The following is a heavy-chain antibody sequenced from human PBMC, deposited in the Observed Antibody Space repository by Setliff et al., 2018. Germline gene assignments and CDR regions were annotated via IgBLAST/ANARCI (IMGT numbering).Heavy chain of an antibody. CDR2: INHSGST. J-gene: IGHJ4*02. V-gene: IGHV4-38-2*01. Sequence: SETLSLTCAVSGYSISSGYYWSWIRQPPGKGLEWIGEINHSGSTNYNPSLKSRVTVSVDKPKNQFSLNLSSVTAADTAIYYCARTPYSISSGGFDYWGQGTLVTVSS. D-gene: IGHD6-6*01. CDR1: GYSISSGYY. CDR3: ARTPYSISSGGFDY.